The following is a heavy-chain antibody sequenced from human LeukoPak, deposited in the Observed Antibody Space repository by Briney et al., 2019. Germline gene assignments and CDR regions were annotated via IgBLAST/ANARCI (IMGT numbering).Heavy chain of an antibody. D-gene: IGHD6-13*01. V-gene: IGHV3-7*03. CDR3: ARPRNSGWSKTWDY. Sequence: GGSLRLSCEGSGFTFRTYWMTWVRQAPGKGLEWVANIKQDGSEKYYVDSVKGRFTISRDNAQNSLYLQMNSLRAEDTAVYYCARPRNSGWSKTWDYWGQGTLVTVSS. CDR1: GFTFRTYW. J-gene: IGHJ4*02. CDR2: IKQDGSEK.